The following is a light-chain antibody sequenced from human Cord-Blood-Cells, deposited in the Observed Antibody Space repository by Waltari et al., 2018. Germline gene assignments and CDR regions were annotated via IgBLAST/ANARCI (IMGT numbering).Light chain of an antibody. CDR1: SRDVGGYNY. CDR2: AVS. J-gene: IGLJ1*01. V-gene: IGLV2-8*01. Sequence: QSALTQPPSASASPGPSVPLPCTGTSRDVGGYNYVSWYQQHPGKAPILMIYAVSKRPAGVPDRFSGSKSGNTASLTVSGLQAEDEADYYCSSYAGSNNYVFGTGTKVTVL. CDR3: SSYAGSNNYV.